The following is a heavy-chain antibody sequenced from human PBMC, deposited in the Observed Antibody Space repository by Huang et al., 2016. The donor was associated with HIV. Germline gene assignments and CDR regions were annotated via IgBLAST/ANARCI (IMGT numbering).Heavy chain of an antibody. CDR1: GYGFRAQG. CDR3: ARDSAITVTAYSDY. V-gene: IGHV1-18*01. D-gene: IGHD4-17*01. CDR2: ISAHNGDT. Sequence: VQLVQSGPDVWKPGASLKISCRASGYGFRAQGLTWVWQAPGQGLEWLGWISAHNGDTLYAQKVQSRMSLTANVSTNTVYLELWGLRYDDTALYYCARDSAITVTAYSDYWGPGTLVTVSS. J-gene: IGHJ4*02.